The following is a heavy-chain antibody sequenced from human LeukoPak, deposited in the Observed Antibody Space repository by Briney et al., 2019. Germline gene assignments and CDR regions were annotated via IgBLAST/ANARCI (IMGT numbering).Heavy chain of an antibody. Sequence: PGGSLRLSCAASGFTVSSNYMSGVRQAPGKGVEWVSVIYSGGSTYYADSAKGRFTISSDNSKNTLYLHMHSLRAEDTAVIYCARDTSTGPPYYFDYSGHGTLVTVSS. J-gene: IGHJ4*01. CDR3: ARDTSTGPPYYFDY. CDR2: IYSGGST. CDR1: GFTVSSNY. V-gene: IGHV3-66*01.